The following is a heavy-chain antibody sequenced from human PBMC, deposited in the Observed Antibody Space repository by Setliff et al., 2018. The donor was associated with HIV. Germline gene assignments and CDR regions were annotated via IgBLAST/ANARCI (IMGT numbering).Heavy chain of an antibody. D-gene: IGHD3-3*01. CDR1: GGSVSTTSYS. CDR2: IYYSEST. V-gene: IGHV4-39*01. CDR3: ARVPFTTGFDY. J-gene: IGHJ4*02. Sequence: SETLSLTCTVSGGSVSTTSYSWGWIRQPPGKGLEWIGSIYYSESTSYNPSLKSQVTISVETSKNQFSLRVNSVTAADTAVYYCARVPFTTGFDYWGQGILVTVSS.